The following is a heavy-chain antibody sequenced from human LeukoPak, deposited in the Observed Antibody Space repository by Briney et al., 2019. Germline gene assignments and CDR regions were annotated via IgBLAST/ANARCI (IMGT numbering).Heavy chain of an antibody. CDR2: INHSGST. J-gene: IGHJ4*02. V-gene: IGHV4-34*01. CDR3: ARGPFWSGYRFFDY. CDR1: GGSFRGFY. Sequence: SGTLSLTFAVSGGSFRGFYWSGSRQPPGKGLGGVGEINHSGSTNYNPSLKSRATISVDTSKNQFSLKLSSVTAADTAVYYCARGPFWSGYRFFDYWGQGTLVTVSS. D-gene: IGHD3-3*01.